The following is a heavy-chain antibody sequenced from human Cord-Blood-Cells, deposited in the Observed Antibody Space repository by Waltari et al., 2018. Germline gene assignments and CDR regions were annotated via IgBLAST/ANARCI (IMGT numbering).Heavy chain of an antibody. CDR3: ARGKYDILTGYYLDY. CDR2: INHSGST. V-gene: IGHV4-34*01. CDR1: GGPFSGYY. J-gene: IGHJ4*02. D-gene: IGHD3-9*01. Sequence: QVQLQQWGAGLLKPSETLSLTCAGYGGPFSGYYWSWIPHGPGKGLEWIGEINHSGSTNYNPSLKSRVTISVDTSKNQFSLKLSSVTAADTAVYYCARGKYDILTGYYLDYWGQGTLVTVSS.